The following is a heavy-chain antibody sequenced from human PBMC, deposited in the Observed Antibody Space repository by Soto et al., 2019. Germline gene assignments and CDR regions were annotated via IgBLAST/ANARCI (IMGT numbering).Heavy chain of an antibody. J-gene: IGHJ5*02. CDR2: ISSSSSYI. CDR3: ARSRYSGYDYEVFDP. V-gene: IGHV3-21*01. CDR1: GFTFSSYS. D-gene: IGHD5-12*01. Sequence: GGSLRLSCAASGFTFSSYSMNWVRQAPGKGLEWVSSISSSSSYIYYADSVKGRFTISRDNAKNSLYLQMNSLRAEDTAVYYCARSRYSGYDYEVFDPWGQGTLVTVSS.